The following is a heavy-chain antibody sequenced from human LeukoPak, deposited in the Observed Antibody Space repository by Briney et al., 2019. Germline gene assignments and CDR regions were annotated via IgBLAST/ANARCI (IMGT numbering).Heavy chain of an antibody. J-gene: IGHJ4*02. Sequence: ASVKVSCKASGYTFTGYYIHWVRPAPGQGLEWMGWINPNSGDTNYAQNFQGRVTMTRDTSISTAYMDLSRLKFDDTALYYCARDDEYYDSSPYDYWGQGTLVTVSS. CDR2: INPNSGDT. CDR3: ARDDEYYDSSPYDY. D-gene: IGHD3-22*01. CDR1: GYTFTGYY. V-gene: IGHV1-2*02.